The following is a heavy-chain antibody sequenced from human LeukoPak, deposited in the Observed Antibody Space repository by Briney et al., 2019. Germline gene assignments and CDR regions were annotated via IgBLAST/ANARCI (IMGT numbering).Heavy chain of an antibody. D-gene: IGHD6-6*01. J-gene: IGHJ3*02. V-gene: IGHV1-46*01. CDR3: ARNVQAARXGNXFDI. Sequence: ASVKVSCKASGYTFTSYYMHWVRQAPGQGLEWMGIINPSGGSTSYAQKFQGRVTMTRDTSTSTVYMELSSLRSEDTAVYYCARNVQAARXGNXFDIWGQGTMVTVSS. CDR2: INPSGGST. CDR1: GYTFTSYY.